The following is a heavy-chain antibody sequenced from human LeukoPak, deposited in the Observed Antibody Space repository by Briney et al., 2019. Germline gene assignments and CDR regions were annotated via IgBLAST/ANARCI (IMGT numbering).Heavy chain of an antibody. CDR3: TTDWKGRSSSWALDY. V-gene: IGHV3-15*01. Sequence: GGSLRLSCAAFGFTFSNAWMSWVRQAPGKGLEWVGRIKSKTDGGTTDYAAPVKGRFTISRDDSKNTLYLQMNSLKTEDTAVYYCTTDWKGRSSSWALDYWGQGTLVTVSS. D-gene: IGHD6-13*01. CDR1: GFTFSNAW. J-gene: IGHJ4*02. CDR2: IKSKTDGGTT.